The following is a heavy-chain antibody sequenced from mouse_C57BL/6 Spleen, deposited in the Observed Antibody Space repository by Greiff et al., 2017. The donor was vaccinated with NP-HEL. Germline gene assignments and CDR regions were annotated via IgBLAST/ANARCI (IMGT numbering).Heavy chain of an antibody. J-gene: IGHJ2*01. CDR1: GYTFTSYG. CDR2: IYPRSGNT. CDR3: ARSGILLRSPLDY. Sequence: QVQLKESGAELARPGASVKLSCKASGYTFTSYGISWVKQRTGQGLEWIGEIYPRSGNTYYNEKFKGKATLTADKSSSTAYMELRSLTSEDSAVYFCARSGILLRSPLDYWGQGTTLTVSS. V-gene: IGHV1-81*01. D-gene: IGHD1-1*01.